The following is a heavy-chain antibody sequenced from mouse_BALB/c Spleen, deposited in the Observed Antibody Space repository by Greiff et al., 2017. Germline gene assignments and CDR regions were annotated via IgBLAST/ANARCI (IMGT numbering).Heavy chain of an antibody. CDR3: ARLDRYDEAY. J-gene: IGHJ3*01. CDR2: INPGNGDT. Sequence: LQQSGAELVKPGASVKMSCKASGYTFTSYNMHWVKQTPGQGLEWIGAINPGNGDTSYNQKFKGKATLTADKSSSTAYMQLSSLTSEDSAVYYCARLDRYDEAYWGQGTLVTVSA. V-gene: IGHV1-12*01. D-gene: IGHD2-14*01. CDR1: GYTFTSYN.